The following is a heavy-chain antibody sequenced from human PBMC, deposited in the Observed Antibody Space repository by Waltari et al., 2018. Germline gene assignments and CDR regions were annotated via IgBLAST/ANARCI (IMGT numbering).Heavy chain of an antibody. V-gene: IGHV3-23*01. D-gene: IGHD2-21*02. CDR3: ARDECTGGDCYSHFHY. CDR1: GLTFGNSS. CDR2: IINNGDSS. Sequence: EGHLLESGGGLIRRGGSLRISCAASGLTFGNSSLPRVRQAPGEGLVWVSGIINNGDSSFSADSVKGRFTISRDNSKNTLYLQMENLRGEDTAVYYCARDECTGGDCYSHFHYWGQGTLVTVSS. J-gene: IGHJ4*02.